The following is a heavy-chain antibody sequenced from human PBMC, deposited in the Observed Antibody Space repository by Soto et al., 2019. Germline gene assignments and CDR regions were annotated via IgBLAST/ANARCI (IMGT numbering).Heavy chain of an antibody. V-gene: IGHV1-2*02. CDR2: INPNSGDT. CDR1: GYTFTGYY. D-gene: IGHD2-15*01. J-gene: IGHJ4*02. Sequence: ASVKVSCKASGYTFTGYYVHWVRQAPGQGLEWMGWINPNSGDTYLAQRFQGRVTMNRDTSIGTAYMELRGLTSDDTAEYYCASEDCRNTNCLKGFHYWGQGTLVTVSS. CDR3: ASEDCRNTNCLKGFHY.